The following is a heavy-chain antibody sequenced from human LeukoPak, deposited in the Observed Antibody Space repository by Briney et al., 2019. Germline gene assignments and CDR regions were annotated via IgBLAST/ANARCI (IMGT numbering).Heavy chain of an antibody. CDR1: GFTVSSNY. V-gene: IGHV3-66*04. CDR3: ARRGHGYGSPFDY. CDR2: ISSGGST. J-gene: IGHJ4*02. D-gene: IGHD5-18*01. Sequence: GGSLRLSCAPSGFTVSSNYMSWVRQAPGKGLEWVSMISSGGSTDYADSVKGRFTISRDNSKNTLDLQMNSLRAEDTAVYYCARRGHGYGSPFDYWGQGTLVTVSP.